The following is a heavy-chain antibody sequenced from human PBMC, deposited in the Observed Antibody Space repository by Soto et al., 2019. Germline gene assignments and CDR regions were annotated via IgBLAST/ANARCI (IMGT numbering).Heavy chain of an antibody. CDR3: ARASSGYSRVGLVDY. V-gene: IGHV3-30-3*01. D-gene: IGHD3-22*01. J-gene: IGHJ4*02. CDR2: ISYDGSNK. CDR1: GFTFSSYA. Sequence: GGSLRLSCAASGFTFSSYAMHWVRQAPGKGLEWVAVISYDGSNKYYADSVKGRFTISRDNSKNTLYLQMNSLRAEDTAVYYCARASSGYSRVGLVDYWGQGTLVTVSS.